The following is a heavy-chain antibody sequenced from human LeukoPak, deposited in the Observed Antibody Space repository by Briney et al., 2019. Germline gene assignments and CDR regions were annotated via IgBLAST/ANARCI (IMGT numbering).Heavy chain of an antibody. CDR3: TRSFDC. V-gene: IGHV3-48*01. CDR2: ISSSSSTI. Sequence: GGSLRLSCAASGFTFSSYSMNWVRQAPGKGLEWVSYISSSSSTIYYADSVKGRFTISRDNAKNSLYLQVNSLRAEDTAVYYCTRSFDCWGQGTLVTVSS. CDR1: GFTFSSYS. J-gene: IGHJ4*02.